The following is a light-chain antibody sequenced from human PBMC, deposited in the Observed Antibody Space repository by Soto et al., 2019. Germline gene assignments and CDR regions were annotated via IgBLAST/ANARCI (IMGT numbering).Light chain of an antibody. CDR2: DAS. CDR3: QQRSNWPLLT. CDR1: QSVSSY. V-gene: IGKV3-11*01. Sequence: EIVLTQSPATQALSPGEIDTLSCRASQSVSSYLAWYQQKPGQAPRLLIYDASNRATGIPARFSGSGSGTDFTLTISSLEPEDFAVYYCQQRSNWPLLTFGGGTKVEIK. J-gene: IGKJ4*02.